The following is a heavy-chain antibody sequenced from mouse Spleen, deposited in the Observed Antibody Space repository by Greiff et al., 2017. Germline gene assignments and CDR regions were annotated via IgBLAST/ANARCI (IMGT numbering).Heavy chain of an antibody. V-gene: IGHV1-76*01. CDR3: ARGRYYGGFAY. Sequence: QVQLKVSGAELVRPGASVKLSCKASGYTFTDYYINWVKQRPGQGLEWIARIYPGSGNTYYNEKFKGKATLTAEKSSSTAYMQLSSLTSEDSAVYFCARGRYYGGFAYWGQGTLVTVSA. CDR1: GYTFTDYY. J-gene: IGHJ3*01. CDR2: IYPGSGNT. D-gene: IGHD1-1*02.